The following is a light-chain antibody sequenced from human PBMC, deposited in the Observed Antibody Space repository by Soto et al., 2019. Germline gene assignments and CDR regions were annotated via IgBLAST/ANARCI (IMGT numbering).Light chain of an antibody. J-gene: IGLJ1*01. V-gene: IGLV2-14*03. CDR1: SSDVGGYNY. CDR2: DVS. Sequence: QSALTQPASVSGSPGQSITISCTGTSSDVGGYNYVSWYQQHPGKAPKLMIYDVSSRPSGVSNRFSGSKSGTTAALTISGLQPEDEADYYCSSYTSSSTPRVFGTGTKVTVL. CDR3: SSYTSSSTPRV.